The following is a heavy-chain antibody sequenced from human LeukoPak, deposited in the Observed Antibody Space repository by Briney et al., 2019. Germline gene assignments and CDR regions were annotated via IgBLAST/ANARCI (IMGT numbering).Heavy chain of an antibody. CDR1: GYSFTNYG. CDR2: VSGINGNT. Sequence: ASVKVSCKTSGYSFTNYGISWVRQAPGKGLEWMGWVSGINGNTKYAQSLQGRVLMTTDTSTTTGHMELRSLRSDDTAVYFCARVQDTDMIVEDFWGLGTLVIVSS. J-gene: IGHJ4*02. CDR3: ARVQDTDMIVEDF. D-gene: IGHD3-22*01. V-gene: IGHV1-18*01.